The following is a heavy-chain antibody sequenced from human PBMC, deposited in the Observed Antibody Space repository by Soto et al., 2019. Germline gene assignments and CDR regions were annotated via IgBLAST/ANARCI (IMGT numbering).Heavy chain of an antibody. CDR3: ARHLRPYGSGSYKKYYYYGMDV. D-gene: IGHD3-10*01. V-gene: IGHV4-39*01. Sequence: SETLSLTCTVSGGSISSSSYYWGWIRQPPGKGLEWIGSIYYSGSTYYNPSLKSRVTISVNTSKNQFSLKLSSVTAADTAVYYCARHLRPYGSGSYKKYYYYGMDVWGQGTTVTVSS. CDR2: IYYSGST. J-gene: IGHJ6*02. CDR1: GGSISSSSYY.